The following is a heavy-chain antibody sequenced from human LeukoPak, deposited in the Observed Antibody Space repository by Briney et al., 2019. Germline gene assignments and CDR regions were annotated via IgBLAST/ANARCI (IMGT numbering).Heavy chain of an antibody. D-gene: IGHD2-8*01. CDR3: AKVLYCTNGVCSILDY. CDR1: GFICSSYA. V-gene: IGHV3-23*01. Sequence: PGGSLRLSCVASGFICSSYAMSWVRQAPGKGLEWVSGISASGGSTYYADSVKGRLTISRDNSKNTLYLQMNSLRAEDTAEYYCAKVLYCTNGVCSILDYWGQGTLVTVSS. J-gene: IGHJ4*02. CDR2: ISASGGST.